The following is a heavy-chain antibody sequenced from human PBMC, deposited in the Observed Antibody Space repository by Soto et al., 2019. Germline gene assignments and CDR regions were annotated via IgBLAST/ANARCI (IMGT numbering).Heavy chain of an antibody. D-gene: IGHD3-9*01. CDR3: ARIKLRDILTGYFGRIDAFDI. CDR2: INAGNGNT. CDR1: GYTFTSYA. Sequence: ASVKVSCKASGYTFTSYAMHWVRQAPGQRLEWMGWINAGNGNTKYSQKFQGRVTITRDTSASTAYMELSSLRSEDTAVYYCARIKLRDILTGYFGRIDAFDIWGQGTMVTVSS. J-gene: IGHJ3*02. V-gene: IGHV1-3*01.